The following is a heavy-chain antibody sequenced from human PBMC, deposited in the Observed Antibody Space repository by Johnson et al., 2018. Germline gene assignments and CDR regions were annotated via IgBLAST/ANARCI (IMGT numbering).Heavy chain of an antibody. V-gene: IGHV4-39*07. Sequence: QVQLQESGPGLVKPSETLSLTCTVSGGSISGSNYYWGWIRQPPGKGLECIGSIYYSGSTYYNPSLKSRVTISVDTSKNQFSLKLSSVTAADTAVYYCAREGYCSCGSCYSPWGQGTLVTVSS. D-gene: IGHD2-15*01. CDR3: AREGYCSCGSCYSP. CDR2: IYYSGST. J-gene: IGHJ5*02. CDR1: GGSISGSNYY.